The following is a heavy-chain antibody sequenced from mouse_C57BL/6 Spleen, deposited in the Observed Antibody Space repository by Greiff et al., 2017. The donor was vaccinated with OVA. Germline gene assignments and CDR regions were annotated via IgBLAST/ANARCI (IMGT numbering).Heavy chain of an antibody. V-gene: IGHV1-47*01. CDR3: ARGIRRGDYAMDY. CDR1: GYTFTTYP. D-gene: IGHD2-12*01. Sequence: VQLKESGAELVKPGASVKMSCKASGYTFTTYPIEWMKQNHGKSLEWIGNFHPYNDDTKYNEKFKGKATLTVEKSSSTVYLELSRLTSDDSAVYYCARGIRRGDYAMDYWGQGTSVTVSS. J-gene: IGHJ4*01. CDR2: FHPYNDDT.